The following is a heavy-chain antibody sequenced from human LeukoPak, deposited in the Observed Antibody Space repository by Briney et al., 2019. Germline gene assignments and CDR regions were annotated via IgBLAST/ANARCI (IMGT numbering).Heavy chain of an antibody. D-gene: IGHD4-23*01. Sequence: GGSLRLSCAASGFTFSSYAMSWVRQAPGKGLEWVSAISGNGAGTYYADSVKGRFTISRDNSRNTLYLKMNSLRVEDTAVYYCAKFSPYGGNSYWGQGTLVTVSS. V-gene: IGHV3-23*01. CDR1: GFTFSSYA. J-gene: IGHJ4*02. CDR2: ISGNGAGT. CDR3: AKFSPYGGNSY.